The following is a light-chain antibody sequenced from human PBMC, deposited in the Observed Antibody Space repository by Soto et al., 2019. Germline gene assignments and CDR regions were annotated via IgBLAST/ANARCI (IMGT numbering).Light chain of an antibody. Sequence: QSALTQPASVSGSPGQSITISCTGTSSDVGGYNYVSWYQHHPGKAPKLIIYEVSNRPSGVSNHFSGSKSGDTASLTISGLHAEDEADYYCSSYTSSSTLYVFGTGTKLTVL. CDR3: SSYTSSSTLYV. CDR2: EVS. CDR1: SSDVGGYNY. V-gene: IGLV2-14*01. J-gene: IGLJ1*01.